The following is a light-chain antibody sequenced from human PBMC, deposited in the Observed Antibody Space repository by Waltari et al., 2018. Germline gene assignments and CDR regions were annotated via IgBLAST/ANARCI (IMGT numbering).Light chain of an antibody. V-gene: IGKV3-20*01. CDR3: QHYLKLPVT. CDR1: QSVSRA. CDR2: GAS. Sequence: EIVLTQSPGTLSLSLGERATVSCRASQSVSRALAWYQQKPGQAPRHLIYGASTRATGIPDRFSGSGAETDFSLTISKLEPDDFAVYYCQHYLKLPVTFGQGTTVEI. J-gene: IGKJ1*01.